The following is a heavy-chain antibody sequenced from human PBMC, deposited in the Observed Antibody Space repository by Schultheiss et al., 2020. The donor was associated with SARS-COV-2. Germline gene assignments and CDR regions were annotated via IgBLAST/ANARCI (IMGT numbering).Heavy chain of an antibody. V-gene: IGHV3-11*01. CDR2: ISSSGSTI. CDR1: GFTFSDYY. Sequence: GGSLRLFCAASGFTFSDYYMSWIRQAPGKGLEWVSYISSSGSTIYYADSVKGRFTISRDNAKNSLYLQMNSLRAEDTAVYYCARDDAHAEYFQHWGQGTLVTVSS. J-gene: IGHJ1*01. CDR3: ARDDAHAEYFQH.